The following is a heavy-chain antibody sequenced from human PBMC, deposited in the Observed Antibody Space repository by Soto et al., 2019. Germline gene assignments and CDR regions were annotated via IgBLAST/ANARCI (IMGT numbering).Heavy chain of an antibody. Sequence: QVQLVQSGAEVKKPGASVKVSCKASGYTFTSYGISWVRQAPGQGPEWMGWISAYNGNTNYAQKLQGRVTMTTDTSTSTDYLELRSVRSDDTAVYYCARSLWKQLGPDDAFDIWGQGPMVTVSS. J-gene: IGHJ3*02. V-gene: IGHV1-18*01. CDR2: ISAYNGNT. CDR3: ARSLWKQLGPDDAFDI. D-gene: IGHD6-13*01. CDR1: GYTFTSYG.